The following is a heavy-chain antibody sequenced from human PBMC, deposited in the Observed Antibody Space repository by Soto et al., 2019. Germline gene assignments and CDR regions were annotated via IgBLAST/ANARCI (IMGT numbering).Heavy chain of an antibody. D-gene: IGHD3-22*01. CDR2: ISQDGSDT. Sequence: LRLSCAASGITFGTSWMSWDRQAPGKGPEWVAHISQDGSDTYYVDSVRGRFTVSRDNAKNSPFLQMNSLGAEDTAVYYCARKLYYYDNGDYGWFDPWGQGKQVTVSS. J-gene: IGHJ5*02. CDR3: ARKLYYYDNGDYGWFDP. CDR1: GITFGTSW. V-gene: IGHV3-7*01.